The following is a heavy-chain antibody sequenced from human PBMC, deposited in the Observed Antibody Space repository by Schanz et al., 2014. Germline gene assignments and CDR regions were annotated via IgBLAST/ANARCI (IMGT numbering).Heavy chain of an antibody. CDR3: ASYDFWSGYSFDP. Sequence: EVQLVESGGGLVQPGGSLRLSCAASGFTFSSYWMSWVRQTPGKGLEWLANIKDDGGATPYMYSVKGRFTISRDNAKNSLYLQMNSLRVEDTAVYYCASYDFWSGYSFDPWGQGTLVTVSS. CDR2: IKDDGGAT. J-gene: IGHJ5*02. D-gene: IGHD3-3*01. CDR1: GFTFSSYW. V-gene: IGHV3-7*01.